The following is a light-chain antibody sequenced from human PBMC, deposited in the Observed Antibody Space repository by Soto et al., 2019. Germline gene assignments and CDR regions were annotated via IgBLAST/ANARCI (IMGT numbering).Light chain of an antibody. CDR3: QQRSNWPLT. J-gene: IGKJ4*01. Sequence: EIGMTQSPATLSVSPGERTTLSCRASQSVSRILAWYQQKPGQAPRLLIYGASNRATGIPDRFSGSGSGTDFTLTISRLEPEDFAVYYCQQRSNWPLTFGGGTKVDIK. CDR2: GAS. CDR1: QSVSRI. V-gene: IGKV3D-20*02.